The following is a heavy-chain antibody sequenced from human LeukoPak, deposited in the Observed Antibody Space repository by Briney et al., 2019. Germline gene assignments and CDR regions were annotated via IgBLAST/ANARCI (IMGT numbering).Heavy chain of an antibody. CDR3: NMGIAVVGTLGSKEGMDV. D-gene: IGHD6-19*01. V-gene: IGHV3-30*04. Sequence: GGSLRLSCAASGFTFSSYAMHWVRQAPGKGLEWVAVISYDGSNKYYADSVKGRFTISRDNSKNTLYLQMNSLRAEDTAVYYCNMGIAVVGTLGSKEGMDVWGQGTTVTVSS. CDR1: GFTFSSYA. CDR2: ISYDGSNK. J-gene: IGHJ6*02.